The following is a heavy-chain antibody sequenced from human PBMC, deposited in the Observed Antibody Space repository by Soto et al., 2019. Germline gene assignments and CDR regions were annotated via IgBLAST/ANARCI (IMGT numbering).Heavy chain of an antibody. J-gene: IGHJ4*02. CDR2: INHSGST. V-gene: IGHV4-34*01. CDR3: ARGHTTFLY. Sequence: SETLSLTCAVYGGSFSGYYWSWIRQPPGKGLEWIGEINHSGSTNYNPSLKSRVTISVDTSKNQFSLKLSSVTAADTAVYYCARGHTTFLYWGQGTLVTVSS. CDR1: GGSFSGYY. D-gene: IGHD1-26*01.